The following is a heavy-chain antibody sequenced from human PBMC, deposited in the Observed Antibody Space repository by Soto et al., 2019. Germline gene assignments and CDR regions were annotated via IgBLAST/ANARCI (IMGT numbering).Heavy chain of an antibody. V-gene: IGHV3-21*01. D-gene: IGHD6-25*01. CDR2: ISSSGDYL. CDR3: VRGVDDEDGAAAPCFFFEN. CDR1: GXTFRRNK. J-gene: IGHJ4*02. Sequence: GSLRLSCAASGXTFRRNKMNWVRQAPEKGLEWVASISSSGDYLYYADSVKGRFIISRDNFQNSLFLQMNNLRADDTAVYYSVRGVDDEDGAAAPCFFFENWGQGTPVTVSS.